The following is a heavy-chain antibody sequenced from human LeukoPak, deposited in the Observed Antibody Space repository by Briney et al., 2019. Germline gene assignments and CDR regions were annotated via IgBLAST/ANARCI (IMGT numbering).Heavy chain of an antibody. CDR2: INHSGST. D-gene: IGHD1-26*01. CDR1: GGSFSGYY. V-gene: IGHV4-34*01. Sequence: SETLSLTCAVYGGSFSGYYWSWIRQPPGKGLEWIGEINHSGSTYYNPSLKSRVTMSVDTSKNQFSLKLSSVTAADTAVYYCAREASPNWFDPWGQGTLVTVSS. J-gene: IGHJ5*02. CDR3: AREASPNWFDP.